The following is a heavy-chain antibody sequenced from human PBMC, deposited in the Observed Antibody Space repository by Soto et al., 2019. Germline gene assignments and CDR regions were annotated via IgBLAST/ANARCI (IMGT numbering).Heavy chain of an antibody. Sequence: GSLRLSCAASGFTVSSYGMHWVRQAPGKGLEWVAVIWYDGSNKYYADSVKGRFTISRDNSKSTLYLQMNSLRAEDTAVYYCAREWWTTGYGGNSVWFDPWGQGTLVTVSS. D-gene: IGHD4-17*01. CDR2: IWYDGSNK. CDR1: GFTVSSYG. V-gene: IGHV3-33*01. CDR3: AREWWTTGYGGNSVWFDP. J-gene: IGHJ5*02.